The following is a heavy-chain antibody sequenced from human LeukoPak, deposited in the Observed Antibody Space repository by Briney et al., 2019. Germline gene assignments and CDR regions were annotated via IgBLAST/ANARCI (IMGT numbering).Heavy chain of an antibody. CDR3: ARDSSYDFWSGYYTGPRGDWFDP. CDR1: GGSISSSSYY. CDR2: MYYSGNT. V-gene: IGHV4-39*07. J-gene: IGHJ5*02. D-gene: IGHD3-3*01. Sequence: PSETLSLTCTVSGGSISSSSYYWGWIRQPPGKGLQWIGSMYYSGNTYYNPSLASRVTMSVDTSKNQFSLKLSSVTAADTAVYYCARDSSYDFWSGYYTGPRGDWFDPWGQGTLVTVSS.